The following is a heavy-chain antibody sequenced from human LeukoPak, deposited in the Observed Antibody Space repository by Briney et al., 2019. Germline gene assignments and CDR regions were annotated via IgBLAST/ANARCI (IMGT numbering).Heavy chain of an antibody. Sequence: SVKVSCKASGGTFSSYAISWVRQAPGQGLEWMGGIIPIFGTANYAQKFQGRVTITADESTSTAYMELSSLRSEDTAVYYWARDHRGDGYKFDYWGQGTLVTVSS. D-gene: IGHD5-24*01. CDR2: IIPIFGTA. J-gene: IGHJ4*02. CDR1: GGTFSSYA. V-gene: IGHV1-69*13. CDR3: ARDHRGDGYKFDY.